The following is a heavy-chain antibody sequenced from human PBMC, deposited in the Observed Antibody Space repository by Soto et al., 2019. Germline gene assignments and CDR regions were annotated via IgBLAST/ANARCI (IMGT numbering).Heavy chain of an antibody. CDR3: AGWTFDYGDSDAFDI. Sequence: PSETLSLTCTVSGASISTYYWSWIRQPPGKGLEWIGYISYSGSTNYNPSLKSRVTISVDTSKNQFSLKLSSVTAADTAVYYCAGWTFDYGDSDAFDIWGQGTMVT. CDR2: ISYSGST. CDR1: GASISTYY. V-gene: IGHV4-59*12. J-gene: IGHJ3*02. D-gene: IGHD4-17*01.